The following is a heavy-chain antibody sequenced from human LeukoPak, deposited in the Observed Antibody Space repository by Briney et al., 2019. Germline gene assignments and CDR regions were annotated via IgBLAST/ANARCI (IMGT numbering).Heavy chain of an antibody. CDR3: ARGSGSLYFDY. Sequence: GGSLRLSCAASGFTFSSYSMNWVRQAPGKGLEWVSYISSSSTIYYADSVKGRFTISRDNAKNSLYLQMNSLGAEDTAVYYCARGSGSLYFDYWGQGTLVTVSS. V-gene: IGHV3-48*04. CDR2: ISSSSTI. J-gene: IGHJ4*02. D-gene: IGHD1-26*01. CDR1: GFTFSSYS.